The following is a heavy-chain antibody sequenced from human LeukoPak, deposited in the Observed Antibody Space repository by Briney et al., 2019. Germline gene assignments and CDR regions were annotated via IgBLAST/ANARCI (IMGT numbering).Heavy chain of an antibody. D-gene: IGHD3-22*01. J-gene: IGHJ3*02. CDR1: TFTGXY. CDR2: XNPNSGGT. V-gene: IGHV1-2*02. CDR3: AREYYDSSGSHALDI. Sequence: TFTGXYMXXGRQAPGXGLEXXGXXNPNSGGTNYAQKFQGRVTMTRDTSISTAYIELSRLRSDDTAVYYCAREYYDSSGSHALDIWGQGTMVTVSS.